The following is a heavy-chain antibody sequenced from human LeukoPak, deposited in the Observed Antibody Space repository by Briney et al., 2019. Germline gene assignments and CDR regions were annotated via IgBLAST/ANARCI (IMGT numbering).Heavy chain of an antibody. D-gene: IGHD6-13*01. V-gene: IGHV5-51*01. CDR3: ACRDLTSTWSFP. CDR2: IYPGDLRV. Sequence: GESLKISCQGFGYSFTSYWIGWVRQMPGKGMEWMGVIYPGDLRVRYNPSFQGQVTISVDKSINTAYLQWVSLRASDSAMYYCACRDLTSTWSFPWGQGTLVTVSS. CDR1: GYSFTSYW. J-gene: IGHJ5*02.